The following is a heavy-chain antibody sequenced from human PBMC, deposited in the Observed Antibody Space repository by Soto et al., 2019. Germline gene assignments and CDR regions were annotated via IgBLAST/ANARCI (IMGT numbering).Heavy chain of an antibody. Sequence: QVQLVESGGGVVQPGRSLRLSCAASGFIFSSYGMHWVRQAPGKGLEWVAVISYEGSHTYYADSVKGRFTITRDNSKNTLDLQMNSLRPEDTAVYYGAREVHCGGGSCSWSEGFDYWGQGTLLTVSS. CDR1: GFIFSSYG. D-gene: IGHD2-15*01. CDR3: AREVHCGGGSCSWSEGFDY. J-gene: IGHJ4*02. CDR2: ISYEGSHT. V-gene: IGHV3-30*03.